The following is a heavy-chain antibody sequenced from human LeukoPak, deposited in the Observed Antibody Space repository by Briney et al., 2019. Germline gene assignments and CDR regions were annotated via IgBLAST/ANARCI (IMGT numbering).Heavy chain of an antibody. Sequence: QPGGSLRLSCAASGFTFSTFAMIWVRQPPGKGLEWVSSIFPSGGEIHYADSVRGRFTISRDNSKSTLSLQMNSLRAEDTAVYYCAKTLGGYIVVVSQNAFDIWGQGTMVTVSS. D-gene: IGHD2-21*01. CDR1: GFTFSTFA. J-gene: IGHJ3*02. V-gene: IGHV3-23*01. CDR3: AKTLGGYIVVVSQNAFDI. CDR2: IFPSGGEI.